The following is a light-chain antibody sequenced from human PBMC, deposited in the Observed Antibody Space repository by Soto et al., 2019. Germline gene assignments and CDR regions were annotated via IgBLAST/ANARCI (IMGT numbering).Light chain of an antibody. Sequence: QSALTQPPSASGSPGQSVTISCTGTSSDVGGYNYVSWYQQHPGKAPKLMIYEVSKRPSGVPDRFSGSKSGNMASLTVSGLQAEDEADYYCSSYVGSNNSVFGGGTKLTVL. CDR1: SSDVGGYNY. J-gene: IGLJ2*01. V-gene: IGLV2-8*01. CDR2: EVS. CDR3: SSYVGSNNSV.